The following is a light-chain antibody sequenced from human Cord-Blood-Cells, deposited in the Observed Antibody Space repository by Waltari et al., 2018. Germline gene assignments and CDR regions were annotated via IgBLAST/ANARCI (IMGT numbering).Light chain of an antibody. V-gene: IGKV3-15*01. CDR1: QSVSSN. J-gene: IGKJ2*03. CDR3: QQYNNRPYS. CDR2: GAS. Sequence: EIVMTQSPATLSVSPGERATLSCRASQSVSSNLAWYQHKPGRAPRLLIYGASTRATGIPARFSGSGSGTEFTLTISSLQSEDFAVYYCQQYNNRPYSFGQGTKLEIK.